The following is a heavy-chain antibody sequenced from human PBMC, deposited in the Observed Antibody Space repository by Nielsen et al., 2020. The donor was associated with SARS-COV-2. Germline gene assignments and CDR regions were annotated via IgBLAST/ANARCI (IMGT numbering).Heavy chain of an antibody. CDR2: ISWNSGSI. CDR1: GFTFDDYA. CDR3: AAEGGDGSSWY. J-gene: IGHJ4*02. D-gene: IGHD6-13*01. Sequence: SLKISCAASGFTFDDYAMHWVRQAPGKGLEWVPGISWNSGSIGYADSVKGRFTISRDNAKNSLYLQMNSLRAEDTALYYCAAEGGDGSSWYWGQGTLVTVSS. V-gene: IGHV3-9*01.